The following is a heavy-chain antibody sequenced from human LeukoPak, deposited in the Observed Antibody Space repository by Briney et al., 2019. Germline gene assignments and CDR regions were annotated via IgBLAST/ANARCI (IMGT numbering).Heavy chain of an antibody. J-gene: IGHJ3*02. V-gene: IGHV5-51*01. CDR3: ARLGFGSGYPIYDAFDI. CDR2: ISPGDSHT. CDR1: GYSFTSYW. Sequence: GESLKISCKGSGYSFTSYWIAWVRQMPEKGLEWMGVISPGDSHTIYSRSFQAQVTISGDNSISTAYLQWLSRKASDTAMYYCARLGFGSGYPIYDAFDIWGQGTMVTVSS. D-gene: IGHD3-3*01.